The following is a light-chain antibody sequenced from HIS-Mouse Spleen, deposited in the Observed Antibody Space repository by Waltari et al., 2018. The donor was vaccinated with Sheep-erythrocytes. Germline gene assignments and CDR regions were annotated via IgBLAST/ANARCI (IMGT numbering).Light chain of an antibody. CDR3: AAWDDSLNGPV. V-gene: IGLV1-44*01. J-gene: IGLJ3*02. CDR1: SSNIGSNT. Sequence: QSVLTQPPSASGTPGQRVTISCSGSSSNIGSNTVNWYQQLPGTAPKILIYRNNQRPSGVPDRFSGSKSGTSASLAISGLQSEDEADDYCAAWDDSLNGPVFGGGTKLTVL. CDR2: RNN.